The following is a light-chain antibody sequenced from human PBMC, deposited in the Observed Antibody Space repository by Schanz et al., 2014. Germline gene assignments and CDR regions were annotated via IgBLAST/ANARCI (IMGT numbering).Light chain of an antibody. J-gene: IGKJ1*01. V-gene: IGKV3-20*01. CDR2: GAS. Sequence: EIVMTQSPATLSVSPGDRATLSCRASQSVSSKLAWYQQKAGQAPSLLIYGASTSATGIPDRFSGSGSVTDFTLTISRLEPEDSAVYYCHQYGSIQWTFGQGTKVEI. CDR3: HQYGSIQWT. CDR1: QSVSSK.